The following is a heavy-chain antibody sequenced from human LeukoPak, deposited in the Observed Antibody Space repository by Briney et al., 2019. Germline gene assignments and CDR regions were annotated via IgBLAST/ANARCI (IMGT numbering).Heavy chain of an antibody. J-gene: IGHJ5*02. CDR3: AKGPHAAAGGNRFDP. D-gene: IGHD6-13*01. CDR2: ISGSGGST. Sequence: TGGSLRLSCAASGFTFSSYAMSWVRQAPGKGLEWVSAISGSGGSTYYADSVKGRFTISRDNSKNTLYLQMNSLRAEDTAVYYCAKGPHAAAGGNRFDPWGQGTLVTVSS. V-gene: IGHV3-23*01. CDR1: GFTFSSYA.